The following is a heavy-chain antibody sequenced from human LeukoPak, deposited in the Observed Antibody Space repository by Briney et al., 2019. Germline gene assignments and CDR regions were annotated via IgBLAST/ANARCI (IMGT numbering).Heavy chain of an antibody. D-gene: IGHD2-2*01. V-gene: IGHV3-48*03. CDR1: GFTFSSYE. CDR2: ISSSGSTI. J-gene: IGHJ4*02. Sequence: GGSLRLSCAASGFTFSSYEMNWVRRAPGKGLEWVSYISSSGSTIYYADSVKGRFTISRDNAKNSLYLQMNSLRAEDTAVYYCARDRLDGCSSTSCYSDWGQGTLVTVSS. CDR3: ARDRLDGCSSTSCYSD.